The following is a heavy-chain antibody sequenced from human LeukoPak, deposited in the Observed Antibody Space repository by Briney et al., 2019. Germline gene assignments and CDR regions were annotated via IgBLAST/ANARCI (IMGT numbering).Heavy chain of an antibody. CDR2: IHVGGGNT. CDR1: GFTFSSCA. Sequence: GGSLRLSCVASGFTFSSCAMSWVRQAPGKGLEWVSAIHVGGGNTYYADSVKGRFTFSRDNFKNTLHLQMNSLRAEDTAVYYCAKADTGGNYFDHWGQGTLVTVSS. V-gene: IGHV3-23*01. CDR3: AKADTGGNYFDH. J-gene: IGHJ4*02. D-gene: IGHD1-26*01.